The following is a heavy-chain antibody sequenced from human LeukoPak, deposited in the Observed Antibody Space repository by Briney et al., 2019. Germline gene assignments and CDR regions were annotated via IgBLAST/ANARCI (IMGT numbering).Heavy chain of an antibody. Sequence: ASVKVSCKASGYTFTSYYMHWVRQAPGQGLEWMGIINPSGGSTSYAQKFQGRVTITADESTSTAYMELSSLRSEDTAVYYCAGVLRYFDWLSHHYMDVWGKGTTVTISS. CDR2: INPSGGST. J-gene: IGHJ6*03. CDR1: GYTFTSYY. D-gene: IGHD3-9*01. CDR3: AGVLRYFDWLSHHYMDV. V-gene: IGHV1-46*01.